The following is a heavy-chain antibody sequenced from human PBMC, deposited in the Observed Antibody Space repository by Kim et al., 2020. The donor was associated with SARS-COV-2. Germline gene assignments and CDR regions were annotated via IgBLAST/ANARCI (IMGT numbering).Heavy chain of an antibody. CDR2: IKSKTDGGTT. CDR3: TARWERGGMDV. D-gene: IGHD1-26*01. Sequence: GGSLRLSCAASGFTFSNAWMSWVRQAPGKGLEWAGRIKSKTDGGTTDYAAPVKGRFTISRDDSKNTLYLQMNSLKTEDTAVYYCTARWERGGMDVWGQGTAVTVS. V-gene: IGHV3-15*01. J-gene: IGHJ6*01. CDR1: GFTFSNAW.